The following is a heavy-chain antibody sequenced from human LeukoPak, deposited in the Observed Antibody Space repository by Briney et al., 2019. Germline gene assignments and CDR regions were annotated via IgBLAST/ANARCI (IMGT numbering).Heavy chain of an antibody. CDR2: ISYDGSNK. CDR3: AKDRNGRRFVVVPAASMWFDP. D-gene: IGHD2-2*01. CDR1: RFTFSSSG. V-gene: IGHV3-30*18. Sequence: GGSLRLSCAAPRFTFSSSGMPWVRQDPGKVLEWVAVISYDGSNKYYADSVKRQFTISIDTSKITRYMQMNSLRAEGTAVYYCAKDRNGRRFVVVPAASMWFDPWGQGTLVTVSS. J-gene: IGHJ5*02.